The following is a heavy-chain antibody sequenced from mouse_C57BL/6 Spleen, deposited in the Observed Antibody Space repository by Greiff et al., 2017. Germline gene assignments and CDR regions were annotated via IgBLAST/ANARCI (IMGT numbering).Heavy chain of an antibody. J-gene: IGHJ3*01. CDR1: GYTFTSYW. D-gene: IGHD2-4*01. Sequence: VQLQQPGAELVRPGSSVKLSCKASGYTFTSYWMHWVKQRPIQGLEWIGNIDPSDSETHYNQKFKDKATLTVDKSSSTAYMQLSSLTSEDSAVYYCARGGGLRRGFAYWGQGTLVTVSA. V-gene: IGHV1-52*01. CDR3: ARGGGLRRGFAY. CDR2: IDPSDSET.